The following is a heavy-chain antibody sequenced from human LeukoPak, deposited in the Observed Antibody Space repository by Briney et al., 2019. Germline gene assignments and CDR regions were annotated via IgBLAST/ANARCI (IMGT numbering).Heavy chain of an antibody. D-gene: IGHD6-13*01. CDR3: ARGLGSRGPSPHR. J-gene: IGHJ4*02. V-gene: IGHV4-61*01. CDR1: GGSISSSSYY. Sequence: PSETPSLTCTVSGGSISSSSYYWSWIRQPPGKGLEWIGYIYYSGSTNYNPSLKSRVTISVDTSKNQFSLKLSSVTAADTAVYYCARGLGSRGPSPHRWGQGTLVTVSS. CDR2: IYYSGST.